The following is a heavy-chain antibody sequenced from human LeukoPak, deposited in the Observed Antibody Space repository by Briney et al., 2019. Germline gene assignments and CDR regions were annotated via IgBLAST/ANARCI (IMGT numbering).Heavy chain of an antibody. Sequence: PGGSLRLSCAASGFTFSSYSMNWVRQAPGKGLEWVSYISSSSSTIYYADSVKGRFTISRDNAKNSLYLQMNSLRAEDTAVYYCARDSIVGAKPLDYWGQGTLVTVSS. D-gene: IGHD1-26*01. V-gene: IGHV3-48*01. CDR2: ISSSSSTI. CDR1: GFTFSSYS. CDR3: ARDSIVGAKPLDY. J-gene: IGHJ4*02.